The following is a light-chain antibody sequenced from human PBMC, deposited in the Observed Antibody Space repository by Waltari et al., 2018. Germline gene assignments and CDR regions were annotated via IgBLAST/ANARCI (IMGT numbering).Light chain of an antibody. CDR3: QQYNNWPPWT. J-gene: IGKJ1*01. CDR1: QSVSNN. Sequence: EIVMTHSPATLSVSPGERATLSCRASQSVSNNLAWYQQKPGQAPRLLIYDTSTRATGIPARFSGSGSGTEFTLTISSLQSEDFAVYYCQQYNNWPPWTFGQGTKLEIK. V-gene: IGKV3-15*01. CDR2: DTS.